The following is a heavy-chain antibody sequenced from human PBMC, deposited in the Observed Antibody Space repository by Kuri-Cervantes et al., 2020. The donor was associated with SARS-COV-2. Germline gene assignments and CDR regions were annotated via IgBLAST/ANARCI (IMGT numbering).Heavy chain of an antibody. Sequence: ASVKVSCKASGYTFTSYDINWVRQATGQGLEWMGWMNPNSGNTGYAQKFQGRVTITRNTSISTAYMELSSPRSEDTAVYYCARGSWYWYFDLWGRGTLVTVSS. J-gene: IGHJ2*01. CDR2: MNPNSGNT. V-gene: IGHV1-8*02. CDR1: GYTFTSYD. D-gene: IGHD6-13*01. CDR3: ARGSWYWYFDL.